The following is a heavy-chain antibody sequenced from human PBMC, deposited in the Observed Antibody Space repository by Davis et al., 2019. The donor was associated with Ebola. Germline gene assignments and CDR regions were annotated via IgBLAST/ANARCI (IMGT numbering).Heavy chain of an antibody. CDR2: ISPYNDDI. CDR1: KYTFANYG. Sequence: ASVKVSCKASKYTFANYGITWVRQAPGQGLEWMGWISPYNDDIHYAQKFQGRVTLTTDTSTSTAYMELGSLRSDDTAVYYCAIPSTGEGFDYWGQGTLLTVSS. D-gene: IGHD3-10*01. CDR3: AIPSTGEGFDY. V-gene: IGHV1-18*01. J-gene: IGHJ4*03.